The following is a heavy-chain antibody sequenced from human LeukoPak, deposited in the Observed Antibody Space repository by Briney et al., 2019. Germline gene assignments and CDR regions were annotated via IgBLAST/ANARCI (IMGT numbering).Heavy chain of an antibody. CDR2: ISSNGGST. Sequence: GGSLRLSCAASGFTFSSYAMHWVRQAPGKGLEYVSAISSNGGSTYYANSVKGRFTISRDNSKNTLYLQMGSLRAEDMAVYYCARTRLSGSYYDYWGQGTLVTVSS. CDR3: ARTRLSGSYYDY. D-gene: IGHD3-10*01. J-gene: IGHJ4*02. CDR1: GFTFSSYA. V-gene: IGHV3-64*01.